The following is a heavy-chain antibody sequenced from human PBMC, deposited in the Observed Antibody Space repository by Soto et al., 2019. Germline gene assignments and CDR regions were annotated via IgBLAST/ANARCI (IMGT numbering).Heavy chain of an antibody. CDR2: ISSVIDSI. D-gene: IGHD6-19*01. CDR1: ELTKSRTT. Sequence: RYSSGVVELTKSRTTTNCVINKPGKGLEWVSYISSVIDSIYYADSVEGRFTISRDNAKNTLYLQMNSLRVEDTAVYYCARGGWYSGGWFDAWGQGTLVTVSS. V-gene: IGHV3-48*01. CDR3: ARGGWYSGGWFDA. J-gene: IGHJ5*02.